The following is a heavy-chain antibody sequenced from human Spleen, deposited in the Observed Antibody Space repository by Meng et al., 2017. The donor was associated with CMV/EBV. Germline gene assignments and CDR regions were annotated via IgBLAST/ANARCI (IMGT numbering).Heavy chain of an antibody. V-gene: IGHV3-7*03. CDR2: IKQDGSEK. J-gene: IGHJ4*02. D-gene: IGHD5-24*01. Sequence: GESLKISCAASGFTFSGYWMTWVRQTPGKGLEWVANIKQDGSEKYYVDSVKGRFTISRDNSKNTLYLQMNSLRAEDTAVYYCAKDVEYRRDGPFDYWGQGTLVTVS. CDR3: AKDVEYRRDGPFDY. CDR1: GFTFSGYW.